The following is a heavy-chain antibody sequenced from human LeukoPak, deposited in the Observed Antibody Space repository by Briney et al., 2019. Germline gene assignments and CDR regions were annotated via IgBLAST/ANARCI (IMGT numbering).Heavy chain of an antibody. CDR2: ISYDGSNK. CDR1: RFTFSTYG. V-gene: IGHV3-30*18. D-gene: IGHD3-16*01. Sequence: GGSLRLSCAASRFTFSTYGMHWVRQAPGKGLEWVAVISYDGSNKYYADSVKGRFTISRDNSKNTLYLQMNSLRAEDTAVYYCAKVRGIVSPKYYYYYYGMDVWGQGTTVTVSS. CDR3: AKVRGIVSPKYYYYYYGMDV. J-gene: IGHJ6*02.